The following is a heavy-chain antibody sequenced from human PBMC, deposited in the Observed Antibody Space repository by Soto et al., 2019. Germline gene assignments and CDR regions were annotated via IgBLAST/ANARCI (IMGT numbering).Heavy chain of an antibody. CDR3: VRQGIGDLHGLVDV. CDR2: IYHTGDT. Sequence: QVQLQQSGPGLVKPSETLSLTCTVSSGPSRSHNWGWIRQPPGGGLEWIGYIYHTGDTSYNPSLSSRVTISAHTSTNHISLPLRSVTAADTAVYYCVRQGIGDLHGLVDVWGQGTRVSVSS. J-gene: IGHJ6*02. CDR1: SGPSRSHN. D-gene: IGHD3-10*01. V-gene: IGHV4-59*08.